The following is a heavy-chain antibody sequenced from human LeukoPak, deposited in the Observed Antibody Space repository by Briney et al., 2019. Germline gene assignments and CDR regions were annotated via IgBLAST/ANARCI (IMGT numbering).Heavy chain of an antibody. CDR2: IYHTGST. CDR3: ARHDVWSGFRDWFDP. CDR1: GGSISSGSYY. V-gene: IGHV4-39*01. Sequence: PSQTLSLTCTVSGGSISSGSYYWSWIRQPPGKGPEWIGSIYHTGSTYYNPSLKSRVSISVDTSKNQFSLKVSSVTAADTALYYCARHDVWSGFRDWFDPWGQGTQVTVSS. J-gene: IGHJ5*02. D-gene: IGHD3-3*01.